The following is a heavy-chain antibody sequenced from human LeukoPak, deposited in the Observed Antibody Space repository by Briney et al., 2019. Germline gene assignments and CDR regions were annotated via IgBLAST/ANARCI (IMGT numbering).Heavy chain of an antibody. Sequence: ASVKVSCKASGYTFTSYDINWVRQATGQGLEWMGWMNPNSGNTGYAQKFQGRVTMTRNTSISTAYMELSSLRSEDTAVYYCARVMAHDYGGKSLMFQHWGQGTLVTVSS. D-gene: IGHD4-23*01. J-gene: IGHJ1*01. CDR3: ARVMAHDYGGKSLMFQH. V-gene: IGHV1-8*01. CDR2: MNPNSGNT. CDR1: GYTFTSYD.